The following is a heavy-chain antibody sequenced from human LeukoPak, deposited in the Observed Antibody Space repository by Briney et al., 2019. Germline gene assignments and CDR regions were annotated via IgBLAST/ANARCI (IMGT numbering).Heavy chain of an antibody. J-gene: IGHJ4*02. CDR2: IIPIFGTA. Sequence: GASVKVSCKASGYTFTSYGISWVRQAPGQGLEWMGGIIPIFGTANYAQKFQGRVTITTDESTSTAYMELSSLRSEDTAVYYCASSQLHYYDSSGYPVNWGQGTLVTVSS. D-gene: IGHD3-22*01. CDR3: ASSQLHYYDSSGYPVN. V-gene: IGHV1-69*05. CDR1: GYTFTSYG.